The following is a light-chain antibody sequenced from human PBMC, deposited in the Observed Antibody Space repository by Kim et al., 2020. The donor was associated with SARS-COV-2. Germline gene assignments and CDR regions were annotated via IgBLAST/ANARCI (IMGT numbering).Light chain of an antibody. J-gene: IGLJ3*02. V-gene: IGLV10-54*01. CDR2: RNN. CDR1: SKNVGDQG. CDR3: SAWDSSLSAWV. Sequence: PAPTITRNGKSKNVGDQGAAWLPQDPGPPPKVLSDRNNNRPSGIPERLSGSRAGNPAPLTITGLQPGDGADYYCSAWDSSLSAWVFGGGTQLTVL.